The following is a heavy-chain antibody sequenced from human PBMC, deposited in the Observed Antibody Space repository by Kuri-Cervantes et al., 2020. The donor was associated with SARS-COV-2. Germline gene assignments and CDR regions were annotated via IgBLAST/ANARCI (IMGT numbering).Heavy chain of an antibody. V-gene: IGHV3-11*04. CDR1: GGTISSYY. Sequence: GGSLRLSCTVSGGTISSYYWSWIRQPAGKGLEWVSYISSSGSTIYYADSVKGRFTISRDNAKNSLYLQMNSLRAEDTAVYYCARVEVVVVPAATHYYYYYMDVWGKGTTVTVSS. CDR3: ARVEVVVVPAATHYYYYYMDV. J-gene: IGHJ6*03. D-gene: IGHD2-2*01. CDR2: ISSSGSTI.